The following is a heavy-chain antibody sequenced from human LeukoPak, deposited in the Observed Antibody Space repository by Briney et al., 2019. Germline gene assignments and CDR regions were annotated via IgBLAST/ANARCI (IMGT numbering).Heavy chain of an antibody. J-gene: IGHJ4*02. CDR2: IYYSGST. V-gene: IGHV4-39*07. Sequence: TPSETLSLTCTVSGGSISSSSYYWGWVRQPPGKGLEWIGSIYYSGSTYYNPSLKSRVTISVDTSKNQFSLKLSSVTAADTAVYYCARGVLLVQLRFLEWLYFDYWGQGTLVTVSS. CDR1: GGSISSSSYY. D-gene: IGHD3-3*01. CDR3: ARGVLLVQLRFLEWLYFDY.